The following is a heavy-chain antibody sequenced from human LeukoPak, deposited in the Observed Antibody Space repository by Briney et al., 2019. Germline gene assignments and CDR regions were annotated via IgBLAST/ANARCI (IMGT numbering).Heavy chain of an antibody. D-gene: IGHD4-23*01. Sequence: SETLSLTCTVSGGSISSYYWSWIRQPPGKGLEWIGYIYYSGSTNYNPSLKSRVTISVDTSKNQFSLKLSSVTAADTAVYYCARLAATKLRYYYYGMDVWGQGTTVT. CDR2: IYYSGST. V-gene: IGHV4-59*01. CDR3: ARLAATKLRYYYYGMDV. J-gene: IGHJ6*02. CDR1: GGSISSYY.